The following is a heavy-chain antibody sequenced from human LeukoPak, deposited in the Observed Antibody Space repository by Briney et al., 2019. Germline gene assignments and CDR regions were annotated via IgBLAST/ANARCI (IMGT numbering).Heavy chain of an antibody. CDR3: AGERTGSDAFDI. V-gene: IGHV4-31*03. D-gene: IGHD3-10*01. CDR1: GGSISSGGYY. Sequence: SQTLSLTCTVSGGSISSGGYYWSWIRQHPGKGLEWIGYIYYSGSTYYNPSLKSRVTISVDTSKNQFSLKLSSVTAADTAVYYCAGERTGSDAFDIWGQGTMVTVSS. J-gene: IGHJ3*02. CDR2: IYYSGST.